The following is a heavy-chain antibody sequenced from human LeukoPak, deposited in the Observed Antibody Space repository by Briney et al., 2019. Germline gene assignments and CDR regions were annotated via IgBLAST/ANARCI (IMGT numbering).Heavy chain of an antibody. CDR1: GFTFSSAC. Sequence: GSLRLSCAASGFTFSSACLSWVRQPPGKGLEWIGEVLHGGSTSYNPSLKSRVSISVDSSKNLFSLKLSSVTAADTAVYYCARNGDFSLDFWGQGTLVTVSS. J-gene: IGHJ4*02. D-gene: IGHD2-8*01. V-gene: IGHV4-4*02. CDR3: ARNGDFSLDF. CDR2: VLHGGST.